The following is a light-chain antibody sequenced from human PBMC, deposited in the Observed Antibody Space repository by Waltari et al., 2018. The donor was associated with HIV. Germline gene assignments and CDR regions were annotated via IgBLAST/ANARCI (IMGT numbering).Light chain of an antibody. J-gene: IGLJ2*01. CDR3: CSYTGSNPFLL. CDR2: EVS. V-gene: IGLV2-23*02. Sequence: QSALTQPASVSGSPGQSITISCTGTSSNVGRSNLFSWYQQHPGRAPKVMIYEVSKRPSGVSNRFSGSKSGNTASLTISGLQAEDEADYYCCSYTGSNPFLLFGGGTKLTVL. CDR1: SSNVGRSNL.